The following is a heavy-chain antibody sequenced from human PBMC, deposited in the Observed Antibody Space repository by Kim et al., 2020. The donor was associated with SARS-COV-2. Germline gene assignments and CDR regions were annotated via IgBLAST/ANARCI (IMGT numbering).Heavy chain of an antibody. D-gene: IGHD5-18*01. CDR2: IYYSGST. CDR1: GGSISSYY. V-gene: IGHV4-59*01. J-gene: IGHJ4*02. CDR3: ARAPDTAMASPFDY. Sequence: SETLSLTCTVSGGSISSYYWSWIRQPPGKGLEWIGYIYYSGSTNYNPSLKSRVTISVDTSKNQFSLKLSSVTAADTAVYYCARAPDTAMASPFDYWGQGTLVTVSS.